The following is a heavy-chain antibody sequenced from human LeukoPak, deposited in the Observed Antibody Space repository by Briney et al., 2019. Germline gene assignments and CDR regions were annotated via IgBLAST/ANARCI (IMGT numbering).Heavy chain of an antibody. CDR1: GFTFSSYS. J-gene: IGHJ5*02. V-gene: IGHV3-21*01. D-gene: IGHD3-10*01. CDR3: ASTVVRGVIDWFDP. Sequence: PGGSLRLSCAASGFTFSSYSMNWVRQAPGKGLEWVSSISSSSSYIYYADSVKGRFTISRDNAKNSLYLQMNSLRAEDTAVYYCASTVVRGVIDWFDPWGQGTLVTVSS. CDR2: ISSSSSYI.